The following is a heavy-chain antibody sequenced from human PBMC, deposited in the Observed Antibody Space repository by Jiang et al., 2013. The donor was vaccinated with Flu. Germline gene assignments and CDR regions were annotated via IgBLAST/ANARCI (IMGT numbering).Heavy chain of an antibody. J-gene: IGHJ5*02. CDR1: GFTFSSYS. CDR3: ARDRDYYDSSGYYVNWFDP. CDR2: ISSSSSYI. V-gene: IGHV3-21*01. Sequence: GFTFSSYSMNWVRQAPGKGLEWVSSISSSSSYIYYADSVKGRFTISRDNAKNSLYLQMNSLRAEDTAVYYCARDRDYYDSSGYYVNWFDPWGQGTLVTVSS. D-gene: IGHD3-22*01.